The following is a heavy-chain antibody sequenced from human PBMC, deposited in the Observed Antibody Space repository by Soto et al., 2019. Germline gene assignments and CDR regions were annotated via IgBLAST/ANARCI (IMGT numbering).Heavy chain of an antibody. Sequence: ASVKVFCKASGYTFTSYGISWVRQAPGQGLEWMGWISAYNGNTNYAQKLQGRVTMTTDTSTSTAYMELRSLRSDDTAVYYCARQWYYDSSGYARYYGMGVWGQGTTVTVYS. CDR1: GYTFTSYG. CDR3: ARQWYYDSSGYARYYGMGV. CDR2: ISAYNGNT. J-gene: IGHJ6*02. V-gene: IGHV1-18*04. D-gene: IGHD3-22*01.